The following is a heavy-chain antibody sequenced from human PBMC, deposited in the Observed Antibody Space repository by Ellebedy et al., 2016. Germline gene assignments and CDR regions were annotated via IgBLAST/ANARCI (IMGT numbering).Heavy chain of an antibody. CDR2: INQDGSEI. CDR3: TKATPYGTTWFGRGDS. D-gene: IGHD3-10*01. Sequence: GESLKISXAASEITFSVHWMNWVRQAPGKGLEWVANINQDGSEINYVDSVKGRFTISRDSSKNTVYLQMNSLRAEDTAVYFCTKATPYGTTWFGRGDSWGQGTLVTVSS. J-gene: IGHJ4*02. CDR1: EITFSVHW. V-gene: IGHV3-7*03.